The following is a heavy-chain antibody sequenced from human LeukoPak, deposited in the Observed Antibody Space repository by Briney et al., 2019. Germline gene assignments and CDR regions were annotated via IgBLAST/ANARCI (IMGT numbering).Heavy chain of an antibody. D-gene: IGHD3-22*01. CDR2: IYSGGST. CDR1: GFTVSSNY. J-gene: IGHJ4*02. V-gene: IGHV3-66*01. Sequence: GGSLRLSCAASGFTVSSNYMSWVRQAPGKGLEWVSVIYSGGSTYYADSVKGRFTISRDNSKNTLYLQMNSLRAEDMAVYYCAREKPAYYDSSGYLDYWGQGTLVTVSS. CDR3: AREKPAYYDSSGYLDY.